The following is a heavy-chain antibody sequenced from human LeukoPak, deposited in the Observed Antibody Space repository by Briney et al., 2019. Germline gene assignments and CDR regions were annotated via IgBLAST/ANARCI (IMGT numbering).Heavy chain of an antibody. J-gene: IGHJ4*02. CDR1: GFTFTSSA. CDR3: AALNYGDYVDY. CDR2: IVVGSGNT. D-gene: IGHD4-17*01. V-gene: IGHV1-58*02. Sequence: ALVKVSCKASGFTFTSSAMQWVRQARGQRLEWIGWIVVGSGNTNYAQKFQERVTITRDMSTSTAYMELSSLRSEDTAVYYCAALNYGDYVDYWGQGTLVTVSS.